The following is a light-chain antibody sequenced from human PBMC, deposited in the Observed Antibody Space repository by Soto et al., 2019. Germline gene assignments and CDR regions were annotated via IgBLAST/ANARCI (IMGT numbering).Light chain of an antibody. CDR1: QSVTNY. CDR3: QQSYDTRMYT. Sequence: DIQMTQSPSSLSASVGDRVTITCRASQSVTNYLNWYQQKPGKAPILLIYSASTLQSGVPSRFSGSGPGTDFTLTISTLQPEDFATYFCQQSYDTRMYTFGQGTKLEI. CDR2: SAS. V-gene: IGKV1-39*01. J-gene: IGKJ2*01.